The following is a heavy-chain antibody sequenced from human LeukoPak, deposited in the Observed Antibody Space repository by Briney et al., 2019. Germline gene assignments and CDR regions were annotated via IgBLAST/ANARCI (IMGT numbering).Heavy chain of an antibody. J-gene: IGHJ4*02. CDR3: TASTEGYDYVWGSYRHGEDY. V-gene: IGHV3-73*01. D-gene: IGHD3-16*02. Sequence: PGGSLRLSCAASGFTFSGSAMHWVRQTSGKGLEWVGYIRSKTHNYATAYAASVKGRFTISRDDSKNTAYLQMNSLKTEDTAVYYCTASTEGYDYVWGSYRHGEDYWGQGTLVTVSS. CDR2: IRSKTHNYAT. CDR1: GFTFSGSA.